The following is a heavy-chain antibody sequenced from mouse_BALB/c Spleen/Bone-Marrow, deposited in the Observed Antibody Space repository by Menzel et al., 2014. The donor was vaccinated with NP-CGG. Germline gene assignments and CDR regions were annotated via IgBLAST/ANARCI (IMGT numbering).Heavy chain of an antibody. CDR1: GYTFSSYW. D-gene: IGHD4-1*01. CDR2: ILPGSSST. CDR3: ARELGDY. Sequence: QVQLQQSGAELMKPGASVKISCKATGYTFSSYWIEWVKRRPGHGLEWIGEILPGSSSTNYNEKFKGKATFTVDTSSNTAYMQLSSLTSEDSAVYYCARELGDYWGQGTLVTVSA. J-gene: IGHJ3*01. V-gene: IGHV1-9*01.